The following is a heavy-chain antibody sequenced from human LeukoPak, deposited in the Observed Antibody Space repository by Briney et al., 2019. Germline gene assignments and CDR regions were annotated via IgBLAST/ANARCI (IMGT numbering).Heavy chain of an antibody. CDR2: IYHSGST. V-gene: IGHV4-4*02. D-gene: IGHD3-10*01. CDR3: ARGPTDASGPMYN. J-gene: IGHJ4*02. Sequence: SGTLSPTCAVSGGSISSSNWWSWVRQPPGKGLEWIGEIYHSGSTNYNPSLKSRVTISVDTSKNHFSLKLNSVTAADTAVYYCARGPTDASGPMYNWGQGTLVTVSS. CDR1: GGSISSSNW.